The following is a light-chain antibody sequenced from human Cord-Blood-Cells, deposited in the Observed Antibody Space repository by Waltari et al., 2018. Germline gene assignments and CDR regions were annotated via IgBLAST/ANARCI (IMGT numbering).Light chain of an antibody. J-gene: IGLJ2*01. Sequence: QSALTQPASVSGSPGQSITISCTGTSSDVGSYNLVSWYQQHPGKAPKLMIYEGSKRPSGVSNRFSGSKSGNTASRTISGLQAEDGADYYCCSYAGSSTVVFGGGTKLTVL. CDR2: EGS. CDR3: CSYAGSSTVV. CDR1: SSDVGSYNL. V-gene: IGLV2-23*01.